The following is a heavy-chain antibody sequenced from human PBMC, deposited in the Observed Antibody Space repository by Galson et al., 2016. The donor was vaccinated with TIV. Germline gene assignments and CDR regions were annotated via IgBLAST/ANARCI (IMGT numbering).Heavy chain of an antibody. CDR1: GHTFTSYD. CDR3: AQLVRKCGMTRCYGDHVDY. Sequence: SVKVSCKASGHTFTSYDMNWVRQAPGQGLEWMGWMNPNSGNTGYTQKFQGRVTMTRDTSVSTAYMELTNLRSEDTAVYFCAQLVRKCGMTRCYGDHVDYWGQGTLVNVSS. D-gene: IGHD2-2*01. J-gene: IGHJ4*02. CDR2: MNPNSGNT. V-gene: IGHV1-8*01.